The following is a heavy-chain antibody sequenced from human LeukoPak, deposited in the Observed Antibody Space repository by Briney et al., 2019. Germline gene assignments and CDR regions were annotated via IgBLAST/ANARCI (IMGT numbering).Heavy chain of an antibody. V-gene: IGHV1-69*06. CDR1: GGTFSSYA. CDR3: ARVNCSSTSCYEYYFDY. J-gene: IGHJ4*02. D-gene: IGHD2-2*01. CDR2: IIPIFGTA. Sequence: ASVKVSCKASGGTFSSYAISWVRQAPGQGLEWMGGIIPIFGTANYARKFQGRVTITADKSTSTAYMELSSLRSEDTAVYYCARVNCSSTSCYEYYFDYWGQGTLVTVSS.